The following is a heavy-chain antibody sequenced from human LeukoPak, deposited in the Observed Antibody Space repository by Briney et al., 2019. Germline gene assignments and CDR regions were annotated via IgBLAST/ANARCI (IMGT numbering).Heavy chain of an antibody. D-gene: IGHD3-9*01. CDR1: GFTFSSYG. CDR3: AKDEYGGYYNPSH. J-gene: IGHJ4*02. V-gene: IGHV3-30*18. CDR2: ISYDGSNK. Sequence: PGRSLRLSCAASGFTFSSYGMHWVRQAPGKGLEWVAVISYDGSNKYYADSVKGRFTISRDNSKSTLYLQMNSLRAEDTAVYYFAKDEYGGYYNPSHWGQGTLVTVSS.